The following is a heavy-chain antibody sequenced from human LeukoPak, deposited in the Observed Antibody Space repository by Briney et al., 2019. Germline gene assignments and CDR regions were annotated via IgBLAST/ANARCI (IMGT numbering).Heavy chain of an antibody. V-gene: IGHV3-53*01. D-gene: IGHD6-19*01. Sequence: GGSLRLSCAASGFTVSSNYMSWVRQAPGKGLEWVSVIYSGGSTYYADSVKGRFTISRDNSKNTLYLQMNSLRAEDTAVYYCARAVAGPDYYYGMDVWGQGTTVTVSS. J-gene: IGHJ6*02. CDR3: ARAVAGPDYYYGMDV. CDR2: IYSGGST. CDR1: GFTVSSNY.